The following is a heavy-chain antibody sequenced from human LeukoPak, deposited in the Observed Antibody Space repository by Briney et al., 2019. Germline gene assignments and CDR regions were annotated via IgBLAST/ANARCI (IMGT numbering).Heavy chain of an antibody. Sequence: PSETLSLTCAVYGGSFSGYYWSWIRQPPGKGLEWIGEINRSGSTNYNPSLKSRVTISVDTSKNQFSLKLSSVTAADTAVYYCARGQRWELLSYYFDYWGQGTLVTVSS. CDR2: INRSGST. CDR1: GGSFSGYY. D-gene: IGHD1-26*01. J-gene: IGHJ4*02. CDR3: ARGQRWELLSYYFDY. V-gene: IGHV4-34*01.